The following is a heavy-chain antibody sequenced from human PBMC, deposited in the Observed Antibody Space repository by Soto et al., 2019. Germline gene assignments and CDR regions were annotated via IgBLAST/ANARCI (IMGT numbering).Heavy chain of an antibody. J-gene: IGHJ6*02. D-gene: IGHD3-10*01. CDR1: GWYFRGYY. CDR2: INHSGST. V-gene: IGHV4-34*01. Sequence: SETLSLTCAVYGWYFRGYYWSWIRQPPGKGLEWIGEINHSGSTNYNPSLKSRVTISVDTSKNQFSLKLSSVTAADTAVYYCARALGFGALIPGYKKNYYYYGMDVWGQGTTVTVSS. CDR3: ARALGFGALIPGYKKNYYYYGMDV.